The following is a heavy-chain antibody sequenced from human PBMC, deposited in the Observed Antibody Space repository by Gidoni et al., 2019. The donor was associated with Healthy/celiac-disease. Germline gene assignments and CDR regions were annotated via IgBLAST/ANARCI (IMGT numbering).Heavy chain of an antibody. Sequence: EVQLVESGGGLVQPGGSLRLSCAASGFTFRSYSMNWVRQAPGKGLEWVSYSSSSSSTIYYADAVKGRFTISRDNAKNSLYLQMNSLRDEDTAVYYCARELPEYSSGGPGDYWGQGTLVTVSS. V-gene: IGHV3-48*02. CDR1: GFTFRSYS. D-gene: IGHD6-19*01. CDR3: ARELPEYSSGGPGDY. J-gene: IGHJ4*02. CDR2: SSSSSSTI.